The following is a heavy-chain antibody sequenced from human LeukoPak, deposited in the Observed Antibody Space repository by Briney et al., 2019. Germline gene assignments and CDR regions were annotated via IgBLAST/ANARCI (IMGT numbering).Heavy chain of an antibody. D-gene: IGHD2/OR15-2a*01. CDR1: GGSTSSYY. V-gene: IGHV4-59*08. Sequence: SETLSLTCTISGGSTSSYYWSWIRQPPGKGLEWIGYVFYSGSTNYNPSLQSRVTISVDTSENQFSLRLSSLTAADTAVYYCARAFPWAYYFDYWGQGTLVTVSS. CDR3: ARAFPWAYYFDY. CDR2: VFYSGST. J-gene: IGHJ4*02.